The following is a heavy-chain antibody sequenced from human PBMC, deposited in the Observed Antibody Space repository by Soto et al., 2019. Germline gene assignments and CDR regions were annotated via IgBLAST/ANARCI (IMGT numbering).Heavy chain of an antibody. D-gene: IGHD6-13*01. CDR3: ARVPLSSSWYLNWLDP. CDR2: ISSSSSYI. J-gene: IGHJ5*02. CDR1: GFTFSSYS. V-gene: IGHV3-21*01. Sequence: GGSLRLSCAASGFTFSSYSMNWVRQAPGKGLEWVSSISSSSSYIYYADSVKGRFTISRDNAKNSLYLQMNSLRAEDTAVYYCARVPLSSSWYLNWLDPWGQGTLVTSPQ.